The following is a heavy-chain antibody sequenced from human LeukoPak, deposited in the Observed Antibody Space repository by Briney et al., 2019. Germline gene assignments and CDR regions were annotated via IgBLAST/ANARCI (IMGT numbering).Heavy chain of an antibody. D-gene: IGHD6-19*01. J-gene: IGHJ3*02. V-gene: IGHV1-2*02. CDR1: GYTFTGYY. Sequence: GASVKVSCKASGYTFTGYYMHWVRQAPGQGLEWMGWINPKSGGTNYAQKFQGRVTMTRDTSISTAYMELSRLRSDDTAVYYCALAVAGTVNDAFDIWGQGTMVTVSS. CDR2: INPKSGGT. CDR3: ALAVAGTVNDAFDI.